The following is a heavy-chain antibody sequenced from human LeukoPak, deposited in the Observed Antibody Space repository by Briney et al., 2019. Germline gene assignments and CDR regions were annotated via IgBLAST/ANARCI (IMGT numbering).Heavy chain of an antibody. V-gene: IGHV4-34*01. Sequence: SETLSLTCAVYGGSFSGYYWSWIRQPPGKGLEWIGEINHSGSTNYNPSLKSRVTISVDTSKNQFSLKLSSVTAADTAVYYCAIARYYGSGAIDYWGQGTLVTVSS. CDR3: AIARYYGSGAIDY. CDR2: INHSGST. J-gene: IGHJ4*02. D-gene: IGHD3-10*01. CDR1: GGSFSGYY.